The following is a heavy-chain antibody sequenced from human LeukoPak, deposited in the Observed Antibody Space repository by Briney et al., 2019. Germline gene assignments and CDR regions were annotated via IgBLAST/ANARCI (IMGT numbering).Heavy chain of an antibody. Sequence: SETLSLTCTVSGGSISSGSYYWSWIRAPAGKGLEWIWGIYSSGSTNYSPSLKSRVTISVDTSKNQFSLKLNSVSAADPAVYYCAREAYDFWSGYYAYWGQGTLVTVSS. CDR2: IYSSGST. CDR1: GGSISSGSYY. CDR3: AREAYDFWSGYYAY. J-gene: IGHJ4*02. D-gene: IGHD3-3*01. V-gene: IGHV4-61*02.